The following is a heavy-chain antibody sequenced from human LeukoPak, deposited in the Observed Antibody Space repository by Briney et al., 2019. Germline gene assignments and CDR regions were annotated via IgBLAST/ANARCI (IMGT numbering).Heavy chain of an antibody. CDR1: GDSVSSNSAA. Sequence: SQTLSLTCAISGDSVSSNSAAWNWVRQSPSRGLEWLGRTYYRSKWYTDYAESVKSRITINPDTSKNQFSLKVNSVTPEDTAVYYCARGSSRIYYYDSSGYSHAFDYWGQGILVTVSS. J-gene: IGHJ4*02. CDR3: ARGSSRIYYYDSSGYSHAFDY. D-gene: IGHD3-22*01. V-gene: IGHV6-1*01. CDR2: TYYRSKWYT.